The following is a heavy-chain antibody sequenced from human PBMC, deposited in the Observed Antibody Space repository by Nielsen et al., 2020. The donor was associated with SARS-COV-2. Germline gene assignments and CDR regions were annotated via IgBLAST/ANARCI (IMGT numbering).Heavy chain of an antibody. CDR1: GFTFDDYA. V-gene: IGHV3-9*01. CDR2: ISWNSGSI. Sequence: GGSLRLSCAASGFTFDDYAMHWVRQAPGKGLEWVSGISWNSGSIGYADSVKGRFTISRDNAKNSLYLQMNSLRAEDTALYYCAKDMAPTVGAIDYWGQGTLVTVSS. CDR3: AKDMAPTVGAIDY. J-gene: IGHJ4*02. D-gene: IGHD1-26*01.